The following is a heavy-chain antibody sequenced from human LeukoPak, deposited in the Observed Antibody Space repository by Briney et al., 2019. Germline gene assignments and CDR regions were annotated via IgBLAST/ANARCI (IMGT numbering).Heavy chain of an antibody. CDR2: IYYTGKI. CDR1: GGSINSDHYY. Sequence: SETLSLTCIVSGGSINSDHYYWAWIRQPPGKGLEWIGTIYYTGKIYYNPSLKSRLTMSVDTSKNQFSLTLSSVIAADTAVYYCARTLYYYDSRGYHVADSFDFWGHGTMVAVSS. CDR3: ARTLYYYDSRGYHVADSFDF. D-gene: IGHD3-22*01. J-gene: IGHJ3*01. V-gene: IGHV4-39*01.